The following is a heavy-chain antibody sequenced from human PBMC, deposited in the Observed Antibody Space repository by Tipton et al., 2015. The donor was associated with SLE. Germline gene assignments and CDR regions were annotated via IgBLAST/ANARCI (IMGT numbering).Heavy chain of an antibody. CDR1: GGSISGYY. CDR2: INHSGST. D-gene: IGHD1-1*01. CDR3: ATVEFADDY. J-gene: IGHJ4*02. Sequence: TLSLTCTVSGGSISGYYWSWIRQPPGKGLDWIGEINHSGSTNYNPSLKSRVTISVDTSKNQFSLKLRSVTAADTGIYYCATVEFADDYWGQGTLVTVSS. V-gene: IGHV4-34*01.